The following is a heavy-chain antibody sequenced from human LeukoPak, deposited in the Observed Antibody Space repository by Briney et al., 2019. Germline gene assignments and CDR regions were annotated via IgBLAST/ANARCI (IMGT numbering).Heavy chain of an antibody. D-gene: IGHD1-1*01. CDR2: ISSSGSTI. CDR3: AKDRGNYYYNYYMDV. V-gene: IGHV3-11*01. CDR1: GFTFSDYY. J-gene: IGHJ6*03. Sequence: GGSLRLSCAASGFTFSDYYMSWIRQAPGKGLEWVSYISSSGSTIYYADSVKGRFTISRDNAKNSLYLQMNSLRAEDTAVYYCAKDRGNYYYNYYMDVWGKGTTVTVSS.